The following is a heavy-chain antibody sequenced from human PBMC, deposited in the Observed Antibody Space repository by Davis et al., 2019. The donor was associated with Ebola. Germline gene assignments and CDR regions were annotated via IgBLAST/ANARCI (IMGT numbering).Heavy chain of an antibody. CDR2: ISSSSSYI. CDR1: GFTFSSHS. V-gene: IGHV3-21*01. Sequence: GGSLRLSCAASGFTFSSHSMNWVRQAPGKGLEWVSSISSSSSYIYYADSVKGRFTISRDNAKNSLYLQMNSLRDEDTAVYYCARGRDGYNSLFYYYYGMDVWGQGTTVTVSS. CDR3: ARGRDGYNSLFYYYYGMDV. D-gene: IGHD5-24*01. J-gene: IGHJ6*02.